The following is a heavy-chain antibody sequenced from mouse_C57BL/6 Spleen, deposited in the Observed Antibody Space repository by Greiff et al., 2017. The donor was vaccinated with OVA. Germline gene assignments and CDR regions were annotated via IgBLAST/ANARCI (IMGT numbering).Heavy chain of an antibody. CDR1: GFTFSDYG. V-gene: IGHV5-17*01. Sequence: VQLQQSGGGLVKPGGSLKLSCAASGFTFSDYGMHWVRQAPEKGLEWVAYISSGSSTIYYADTVKGRFTISRDNAKNTLFLQMTSLRSEDTAMYYCARPVYGNYDWFAYWGQGTLVTVSA. CDR3: ARPVYGNYDWFAY. D-gene: IGHD2-1*01. J-gene: IGHJ3*01. CDR2: ISSGSSTI.